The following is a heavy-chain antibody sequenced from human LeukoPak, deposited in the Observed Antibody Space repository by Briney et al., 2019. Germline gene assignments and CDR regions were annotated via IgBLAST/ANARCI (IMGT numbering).Heavy chain of an antibody. V-gene: IGHV1-18*01. D-gene: IGHD3-3*01. Sequence: ASVKVSCKASGYTFTSYGISWVRQAPGQGLEWMGWISAYNGNTNYAQKLHGRVTMTTDTSTSTAYMELRSLRSDDTAVYYCARDPTIFGVVTWFDPWGQGTLVTVSS. CDR2: ISAYNGNT. CDR3: ARDPTIFGVVTWFDP. J-gene: IGHJ5*02. CDR1: GYTFTSYG.